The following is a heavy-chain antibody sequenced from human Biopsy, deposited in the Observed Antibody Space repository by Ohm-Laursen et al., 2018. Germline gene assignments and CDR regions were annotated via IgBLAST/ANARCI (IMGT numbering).Heavy chain of an antibody. CDR1: GGSIRSDY. D-gene: IGHD3-22*01. V-gene: IGHV4-59*01. Sequence: GTLSLTCIVSGGSIRSDYWGWIRQSPRKGLEWIGHNSGRGATNYSPSLRGRVTISVDTSKNHFSLRLRSVTPADTAIYYCARDRGYYSDRTVPGYFDLWGRGTLVTVSS. CDR2: NSGRGAT. CDR3: ARDRGYYSDRTVPGYFDL. J-gene: IGHJ2*01.